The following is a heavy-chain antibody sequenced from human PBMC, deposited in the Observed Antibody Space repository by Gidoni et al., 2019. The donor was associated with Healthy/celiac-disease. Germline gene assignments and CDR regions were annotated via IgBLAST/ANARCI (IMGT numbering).Heavy chain of an antibody. CDR1: GGTFSSYA. V-gene: IGHV1-69*01. CDR3: ASRRRYYDSSGPIGY. D-gene: IGHD3-22*01. J-gene: IGHJ4*02. CDR2: IIPSFGTA. Sequence: QVQLVQSGAEVTKPWSSVKVSCKASGGTFSSYAGQGLEWMGGIIPSFGTANYAQKFQGRVTITADESTSTAYMGLSSLRSEDTAVYYCASRRRYYDSSGPIGYWGQGTLVTVSS.